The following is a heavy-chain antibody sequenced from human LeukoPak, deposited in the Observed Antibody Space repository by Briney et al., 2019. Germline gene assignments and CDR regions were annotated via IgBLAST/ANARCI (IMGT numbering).Heavy chain of an antibody. V-gene: IGHV1-18*01. J-gene: IGHJ6*02. CDR1: GYTFTSYG. CDR2: ISAYNGNT. Sequence: ASVKVSCKASGYTFTSYGISWVRQAPGQGLEWMGWISAYNGNTNYAQKLQGRVTMTTDTSTSTAYMELRSLRSDDTAVYYYARDAASYCSGGSCQPRGHYYYYGMDVWGQGTTVTVSS. D-gene: IGHD2-15*01. CDR3: ARDAASYCSGGSCQPRGHYYYYGMDV.